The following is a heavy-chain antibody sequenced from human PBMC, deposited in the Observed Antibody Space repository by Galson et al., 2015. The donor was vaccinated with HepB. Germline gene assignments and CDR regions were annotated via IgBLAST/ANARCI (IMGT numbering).Heavy chain of an antibody. Sequence: SLRLSCAASGFIFSDYHMHWLRQAPGKRLEYVSAITDDGVNPYYADSVKGRFTISRDNSKNTLYLQMGSLRAEDMAAYYCARRTTVVNKWYFDLWGRGTLVTVSS. J-gene: IGHJ2*01. V-gene: IGHV3-64*02. CDR3: ARRTTVVNKWYFDL. D-gene: IGHD4-23*01. CDR2: ITDDGVNP. CDR1: GFIFSDYH.